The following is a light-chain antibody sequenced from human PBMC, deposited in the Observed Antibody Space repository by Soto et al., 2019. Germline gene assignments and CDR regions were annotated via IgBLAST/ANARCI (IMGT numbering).Light chain of an antibody. CDR1: QSVGSN. J-gene: IGKJ4*01. CDR3: QRYNDWPLT. CDR2: GAS. V-gene: IGKV3-15*01. Sequence: DMVMTQSPATLSVSPGERATLSCRASQSVGSNLAWYQQKPGQAPRLLIYGASTRATGIPARFSGSGSGTEFTLTISSLQSEDFAVYYCQRYNDWPLTFGGGTKVEIK.